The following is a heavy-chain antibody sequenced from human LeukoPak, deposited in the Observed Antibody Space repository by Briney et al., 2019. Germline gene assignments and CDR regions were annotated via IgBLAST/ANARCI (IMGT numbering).Heavy chain of an antibody. J-gene: IGHJ4*02. CDR2: ISYDGSNK. V-gene: IGHV3-30*18. Sequence: PGGSLRLSCAASGFTFSSYGIHWVRQAPGKGLEWVAVISYDGSNKYYADSVKGRFTISRDNSKNTLYLQMNSLRAEDTAVYYCAKVLSYSGYDSCDYWGQGTLVTVSS. CDR1: GFTFSSYG. CDR3: AKVLSYSGYDSCDY. D-gene: IGHD5-12*01.